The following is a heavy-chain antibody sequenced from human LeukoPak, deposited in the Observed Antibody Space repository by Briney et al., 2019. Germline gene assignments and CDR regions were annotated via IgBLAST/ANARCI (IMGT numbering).Heavy chain of an antibody. CDR1: GGYISNHY. Sequence: SETLSLTCTVSGGYISNHYWSWIRQPPGKGLEWIGYISYSGSTNKNPSLKSRVTVSVDTSKNQFFLILTSVTAADTAVYYCARLYSNSRYYHYYYGMDVWGQGTTVTVSS. CDR3: ARLYSNSRYYHYYYGMDV. V-gene: IGHV4-59*08. D-gene: IGHD4-11*01. CDR2: ISYSGST. J-gene: IGHJ6*02.